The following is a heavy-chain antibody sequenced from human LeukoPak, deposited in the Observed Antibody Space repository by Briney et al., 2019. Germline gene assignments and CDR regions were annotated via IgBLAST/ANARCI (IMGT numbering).Heavy chain of an antibody. CDR1: GFTFSSNY. Sequence: GGSLRLSCAASGFTFSSNYMSWVRQAPGKGLEWVSVIYSGGSTYYADSVKGRFTISRDNSKNTLYLQMNSLRAEDTAVYYCARDRAITAAGMRGVFDYWGQGTLVTVSS. V-gene: IGHV3-53*01. CDR2: IYSGGST. CDR3: ARDRAITAAGMRGVFDY. J-gene: IGHJ4*02. D-gene: IGHD6-13*01.